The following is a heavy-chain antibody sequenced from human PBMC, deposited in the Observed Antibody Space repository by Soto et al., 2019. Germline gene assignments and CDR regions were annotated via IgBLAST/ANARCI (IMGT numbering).Heavy chain of an antibody. CDR2: IYSGGST. D-gene: IGHD3-22*01. Sequence: GGSLRLSCAASGFTVSSNYMSWVRQAPGKGLEWVSVIYSGGSTYYADSVKGRFTISRDNSKNTLYLQMHSLRAEDTAVYYCARAPDSSGYRYYFDYWGQGTLVTVSS. V-gene: IGHV3-53*01. CDR3: ARAPDSSGYRYYFDY. J-gene: IGHJ4*02. CDR1: GFTVSSNY.